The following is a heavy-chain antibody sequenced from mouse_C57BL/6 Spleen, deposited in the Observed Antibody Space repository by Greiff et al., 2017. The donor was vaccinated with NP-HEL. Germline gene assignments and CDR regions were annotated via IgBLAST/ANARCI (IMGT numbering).Heavy chain of an antibody. CDR3: AYLYSNSYYFDY. D-gene: IGHD2-5*01. J-gene: IGHJ2*01. CDR2: IYPNSGST. V-gene: IGHV1-64*01. CDR1: GYTFTSYW. Sequence: QVQLQQPGAELVKPGASVKLSCKASGYTFTSYWMHWVKQRPGQGLEWIGMIYPNSGSTNYNEKFKSKATLTVDKSSSTAYMQLSSLTSEDSAVYYCAYLYSNSYYFDYWGQGTTLTVSS.